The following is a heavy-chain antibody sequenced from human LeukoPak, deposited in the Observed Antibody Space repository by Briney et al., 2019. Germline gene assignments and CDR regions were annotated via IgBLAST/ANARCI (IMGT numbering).Heavy chain of an antibody. CDR1: GGSFSGYY. V-gene: IGHV4-34*01. D-gene: IGHD3-3*01. CDR3: ARTHYDFWSGPRGPIAY. Sequence: SETLSLTCAVYGGSFSGYYWTWIRQPPGKGLEWIGEINHSGSTNYNPSLKSRVTISVDTSKNQFSLKLSSVTAADTAVYYCARTHYDFWSGPRGPIAYWGQGTLVTVSS. J-gene: IGHJ4*02. CDR2: INHSGST.